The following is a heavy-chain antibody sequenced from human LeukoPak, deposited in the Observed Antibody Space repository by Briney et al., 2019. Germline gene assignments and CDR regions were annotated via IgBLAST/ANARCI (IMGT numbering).Heavy chain of an antibody. CDR1: GGSISNSNW. Sequence: SGTLSLTCAVSGGSISNSNWWSWVRQPPGKGLEWIGSIYYSGSTYYNPSLKSRVTISVDTSKNQFSLKLSSVTAADTAVYYCARILKDIVVVPAAMIAEYYFDYWGQGTLVTVSS. J-gene: IGHJ4*02. CDR2: IYYSGST. V-gene: IGHV4-4*02. CDR3: ARILKDIVVVPAAMIAEYYFDY. D-gene: IGHD2-2*01.